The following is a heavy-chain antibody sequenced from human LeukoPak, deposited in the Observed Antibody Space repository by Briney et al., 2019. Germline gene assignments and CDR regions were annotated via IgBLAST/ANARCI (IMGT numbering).Heavy chain of an antibody. V-gene: IGHV3-20*04. D-gene: IGHD3-22*01. CDR1: GFTFDDYG. Sequence: GGSMRLSCAASGFTFDDYGMSWVRQAPGKGLEWVSGINWNGGSTGYADSVKGLFTISRDNAKNSLYLQMNSLRAEDTALYYCARGVDYDSSGYYSPYFDYWGQGTLVTVSS. J-gene: IGHJ4*02. CDR3: ARGVDYDSSGYYSPYFDY. CDR2: INWNGGST.